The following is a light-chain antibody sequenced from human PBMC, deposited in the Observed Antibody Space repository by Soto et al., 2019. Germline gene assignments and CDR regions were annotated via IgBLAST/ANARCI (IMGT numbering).Light chain of an antibody. Sequence: QSVLAQPPSVSGAPGQRVTISCTGSSSNIGAGYVVHWYQQLPGTAPRLLIYGDTNRPSGVPDRFSGSRSGTSASLAITGLQAEDEADYYCQSYDKYLSGDAVFGGGTKLTVL. CDR2: GDT. J-gene: IGLJ2*01. V-gene: IGLV1-40*01. CDR1: SSNIGAGYV. CDR3: QSYDKYLSGDAV.